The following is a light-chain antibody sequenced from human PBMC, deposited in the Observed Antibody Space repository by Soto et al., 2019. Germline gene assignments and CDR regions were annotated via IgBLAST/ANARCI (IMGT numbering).Light chain of an antibody. V-gene: IGKV1-5*01. CDR3: QQYNTFWT. J-gene: IGKJ1*01. CDR1: QSISIW. CDR2: DAS. Sequence: DIQMTQSPSTLSASVGDRVTITCRASQSISIWLAWYQQKPGKAPSLLIYDASSLESGVPSRVSGSGSGTEFTLTISSLQPDDFATYYCQQYNTFWTFGPGTKVDIK.